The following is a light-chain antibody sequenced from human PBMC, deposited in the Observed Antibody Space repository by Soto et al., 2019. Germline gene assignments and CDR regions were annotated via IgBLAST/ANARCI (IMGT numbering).Light chain of an antibody. CDR1: QSVSSY. J-gene: IGKJ4*01. V-gene: IGKV3-11*01. CDR2: DAS. CDR3: QQRSNWPPLT. Sequence: EIVLTQSPATLSLSPGERATLFCRASQSVSSYLAWYQQKPGQAPRLLIYDASNRATGIPARFSGSGSGTDFTLTISSLEPEDFAVYYCQQRSNWPPLTFGGGTKVDIK.